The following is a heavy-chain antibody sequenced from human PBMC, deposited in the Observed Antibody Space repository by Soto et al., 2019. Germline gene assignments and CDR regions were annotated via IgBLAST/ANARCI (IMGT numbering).Heavy chain of an antibody. CDR1: GGSFSGYY. CDR3: ARGPYYYGSGSYYTIPYYYYSPYMDV. D-gene: IGHD3-10*01. V-gene: IGHV4-34*01. Sequence: ETXSLTCAVYGGSFSGYYWSWIRQPPGKGLEWIGEINHSGSTNYNPSLKSRVTISVDTSKNQFSLKLSSVTAADTAVYYCARGPYYYGSGSYYTIPYYYYSPYMDVWGKGTTVTXSS. CDR2: INHSGST. J-gene: IGHJ6*03.